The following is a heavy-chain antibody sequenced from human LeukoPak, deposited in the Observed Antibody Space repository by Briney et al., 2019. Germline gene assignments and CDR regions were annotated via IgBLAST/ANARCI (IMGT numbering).Heavy chain of an antibody. J-gene: IGHJ6*03. Sequence: SETLSLTCAVSGGSISNYHWSRIRQPPGKGLEWVGYIYTSGTTNYNPSLKSRVTISVDTSKNHFSLRLSSVTAADTAVYYCARRTHHYYYMDVWGKGTTVTVSS. CDR3: ARRTHHYYYMDV. CDR1: GGSISNYH. V-gene: IGHV4-4*09. CDR2: IYTSGTT.